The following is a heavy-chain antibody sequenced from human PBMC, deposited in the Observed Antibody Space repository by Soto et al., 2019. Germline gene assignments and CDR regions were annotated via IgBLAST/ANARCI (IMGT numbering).Heavy chain of an antibody. Sequence: PEESLKISCKGSGYSFTTYWITWVRQMPGKGLEWMGRIDPSDSYTNYSPSFQGHVTISADKSISTAYLQWSSLKASDTAMYYCARLAKATRRGYYGMDVSGQGTTDIGSS. CDR2: IDPSDSYT. J-gene: IGHJ6*02. D-gene: IGHD5-12*01. V-gene: IGHV5-10-1*01. CDR3: ARLAKATRRGYYGMDV. CDR1: GYSFTTYW.